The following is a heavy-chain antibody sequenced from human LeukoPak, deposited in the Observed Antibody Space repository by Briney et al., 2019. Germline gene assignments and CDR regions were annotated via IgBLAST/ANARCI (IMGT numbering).Heavy chain of an antibody. J-gene: IGHJ4*02. D-gene: IGHD3-22*01. V-gene: IGHV4-38-2*01. CDR3: ARLSVAYDPYYFDF. CDR1: DYSISSGYF. CDR2: IFHGGNT. Sequence: SETLSLTCSVTDYSISSGYFWGWIRQPPGTGLEWIGMIFHGGNTYYNPSLESRVTLSKDTSKNQFSLRLTSMTAADTAIYYCARLSVAYDPYYFDFWGRGTLVAVSS.